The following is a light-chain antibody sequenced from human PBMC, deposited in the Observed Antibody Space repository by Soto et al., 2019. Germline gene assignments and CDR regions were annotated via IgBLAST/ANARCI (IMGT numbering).Light chain of an antibody. CDR1: SSDVGGYNY. Sequence: QSALTQPASVSGSPGQSINFSCTGTSSDVGGYNYVSWYQQHPGKAPKLMIYDVSNRTSGVSNRFSGSKSGNMASLTISGLQAEDEADYYCSSYTNNSPSFLVFGGGTKLTVL. J-gene: IGLJ2*01. CDR3: SSYTNNSPSFLV. V-gene: IGLV2-14*03. CDR2: DVS.